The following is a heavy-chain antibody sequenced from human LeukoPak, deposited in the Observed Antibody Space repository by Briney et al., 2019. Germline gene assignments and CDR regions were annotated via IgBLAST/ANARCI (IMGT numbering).Heavy chain of an antibody. CDR2: IIPIFGTA. D-gene: IGHD3-3*01. CDR1: GGTFSSYA. J-gene: IGHJ6*03. CDR3: ASPYDFWSGYEPMGYYYYYYMDV. V-gene: IGHV1-69*13. Sequence: SVKVSCXASGGTFSSYAISWVRQAPGQGLEWMGGIIPIFGTANYAQKFQGRVTITADESTSTAYMELSSLRSEDTAVYYCASPYDFWSGYEPMGYYYYYYMDVWGKGTTVTVSS.